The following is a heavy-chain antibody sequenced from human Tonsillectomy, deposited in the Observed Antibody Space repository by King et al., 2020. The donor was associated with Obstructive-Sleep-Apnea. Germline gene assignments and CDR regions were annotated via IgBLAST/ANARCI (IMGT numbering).Heavy chain of an antibody. V-gene: IGHV4-34*01. CDR1: GGSFSGYY. J-gene: IGHJ6*02. Sequence: VQLQQWGAGLLKPSETLSLTCAVYGGSFSGYYWSWIRQPPGKGLEWIGEINHSGSTNYNPSLKSRVTISVDTSKNQFSLKLSSVTAADTAVYYCARGGIQLWLSPYGMDVWGQGTTVTVSS. CDR2: INHSGST. CDR3: ARGGIQLWLSPYGMDV. D-gene: IGHD5-18*01.